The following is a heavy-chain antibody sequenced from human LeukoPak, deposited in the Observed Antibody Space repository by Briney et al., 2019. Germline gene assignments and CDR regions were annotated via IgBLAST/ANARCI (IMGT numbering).Heavy chain of an antibody. CDR2: IYPGDSDT. CDR3: ARLGTCSSTSCYDHEFDY. D-gene: IGHD2-2*01. J-gene: IGHJ4*02. CDR1: GYSFTSYW. V-gene: IGHV5-51*01. Sequence: GESLKISCKGSGYSFTSYWIGWMRQMPGKGLEWMGIIYPGDSDTRYSPSFQGQVTISADKSISTAYLQWSSLKASDTAMYYYARLGTCSSTSCYDHEFDYWGQGTLVTVSS.